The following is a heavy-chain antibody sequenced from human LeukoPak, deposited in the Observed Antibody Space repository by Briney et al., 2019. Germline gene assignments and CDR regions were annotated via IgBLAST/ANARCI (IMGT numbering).Heavy chain of an antibody. V-gene: IGHV4-34*01. D-gene: IGHD3-10*01. CDR2: INHSGST. J-gene: IGHJ4*02. CDR1: GGSFSGCY. Sequence: SETLSLTCAVYGGSFSGCYWSWIRQPPGKGLEWIGEINHSGSTNYNPSLKSRVTISVDTSKNQFSLKLSSVTAADTAVYYCARGLRYYGSGSYYNGGGYFDYWGQGTLVTVSS. CDR3: ARGLRYYGSGSYYNGGGYFDY.